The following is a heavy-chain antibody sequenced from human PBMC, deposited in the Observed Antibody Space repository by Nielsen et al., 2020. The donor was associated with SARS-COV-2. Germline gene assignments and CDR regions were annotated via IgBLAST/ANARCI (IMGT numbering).Heavy chain of an antibody. CDR2: INHSGST. Sequence: SETLSLTCAVYGGSFSGYYLSWIRQPPGKGLEWIGEINHSGSTNYNPSLKSRVTISVDTSKNQFSLKLSSVTAADTAVYYCARGFLAAAGTGLGYFQHWGQGTLVTVSS. V-gene: IGHV4-34*01. CDR3: ARGFLAAAGTGLGYFQH. CDR1: GGSFSGYY. J-gene: IGHJ1*01. D-gene: IGHD6-13*01.